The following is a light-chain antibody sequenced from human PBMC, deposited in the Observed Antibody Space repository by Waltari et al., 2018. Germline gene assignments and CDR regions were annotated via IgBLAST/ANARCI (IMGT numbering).Light chain of an antibody. J-gene: IGKJ1*01. V-gene: IGKV1D-16*01. CDR3: QQYNSDSQN. CDR2: DAS. CDR1: QDISRW. Sequence: DIQMTQSPSSVSASVGDRVTITCRARQDISRWLAWYQQKAGKAPKFLIYDASTLQSGVPSRFSGSGSGTEFTLTISSLQPDDFATYYCQQYNSDSQNFGQGTKVEIK.